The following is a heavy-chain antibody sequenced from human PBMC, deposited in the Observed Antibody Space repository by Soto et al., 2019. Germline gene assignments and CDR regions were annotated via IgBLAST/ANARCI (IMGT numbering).Heavy chain of an antibody. CDR2: IYTSGST. V-gene: IGHV4-4*07. J-gene: IGHJ5*02. D-gene: IGHD6-13*01. CDR3: ARNSGSSWYFLWFDP. CDR1: GSSISSYY. Sequence: SETLSLTCTVSGSSISSYYWSWIRQPAGKGLEWIGRIYTSGSTNYNPSLKSRVTMSVDTSKNQFSLKLSSVTAADTAVYYCARNSGSSWYFLWFDPWGQGTLVTVSS.